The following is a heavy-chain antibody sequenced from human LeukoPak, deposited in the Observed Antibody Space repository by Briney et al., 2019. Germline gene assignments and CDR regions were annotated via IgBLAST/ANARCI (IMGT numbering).Heavy chain of an antibody. V-gene: IGHV3-74*01. CDR1: GFTFSGYW. CDR3: AKDLAY. J-gene: IGHJ4*02. CDR2: IDNGGSGT. Sequence: GGSLRLSCAASGFTFSGYWMHWVRQVPEKGLVLVSRIDNGGSGTTYADSVKGRFTASRDNAKNTLYLQMNSLRAEDTAVYYCAKDLAYWGQGTLVTVSS.